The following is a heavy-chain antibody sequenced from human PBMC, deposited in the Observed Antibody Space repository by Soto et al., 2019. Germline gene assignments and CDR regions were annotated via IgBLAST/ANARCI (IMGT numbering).Heavy chain of an antibody. CDR2: IGSSSNYI. CDR3: ATLTYCSSASCPNYYYVIDV. J-gene: IGHJ6*02. CDR1: GFTFTTYS. D-gene: IGHD2-2*01. V-gene: IGHV3-21*06. Sequence: GSLRLSCAASGFTFTTYSLTWVRQAPGKGLEWVASIGSSSNYIYYADSVKGRFTISRDNAKNSLFLQMNSLRAEDTAVYYCATLTYCSSASCPNYYYVIDVWGQGTTVTVSS.